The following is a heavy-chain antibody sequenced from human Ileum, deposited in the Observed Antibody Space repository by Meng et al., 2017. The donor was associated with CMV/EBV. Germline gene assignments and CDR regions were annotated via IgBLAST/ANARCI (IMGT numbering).Heavy chain of an antibody. Sequence: GGSLRLSCAASGFTFSSYGMHWVRQAPGKGLEWVAFIRYDGSNKYYADSVKGRFTISRDNSKNTLYLQMNSLRAEDTAVYYCAKFGDRVAIWVVTDYWGQGTLVTVSS. CDR2: IRYDGSNK. V-gene: IGHV3-30*02. CDR3: AKFGDRVAIWVVTDY. CDR1: GFTFSSYG. J-gene: IGHJ4*02. D-gene: IGHD3-16*01.